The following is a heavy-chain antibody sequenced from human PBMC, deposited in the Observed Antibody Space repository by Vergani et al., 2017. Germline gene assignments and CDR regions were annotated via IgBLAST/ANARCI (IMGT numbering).Heavy chain of an antibody. V-gene: IGHV3-30-3*01. J-gene: IGHJ3*02. D-gene: IGHD2-2*01. CDR3: ARGRYCSSTSCPDAFDI. CDR1: GFTFSSYA. CDR2: ISYDGSNK. Sequence: QVQLVESGGGVVQPGRSLRLSCAASGFTFSSYAMHWVRQAPGKGLEWVAVISYDGSNKYYADSVKGRFTISRDNSKNTLYLQMNSLRAEDTAVYYCARGRYCSSTSCPDAFDIWGQGTQVIVSS.